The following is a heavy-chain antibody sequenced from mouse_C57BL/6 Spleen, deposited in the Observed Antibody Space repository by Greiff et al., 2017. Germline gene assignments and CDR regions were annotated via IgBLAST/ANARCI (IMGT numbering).Heavy chain of an antibody. J-gene: IGHJ3*01. Sequence: VQLQQPGAELVRPGSSVKLSCKASGYTFTSYWMHWVKQRPIQGLEWIGNIDPSDSETHYNQKFKDKATLTVDKSSSTAYMQLSSLTSEDSAVDYCAREEKLRAFAYWGQGTLVTVSA. CDR3: AREEKLRAFAY. CDR1: GYTFTSYW. CDR2: IDPSDSET. V-gene: IGHV1-52*01. D-gene: IGHD3-2*02.